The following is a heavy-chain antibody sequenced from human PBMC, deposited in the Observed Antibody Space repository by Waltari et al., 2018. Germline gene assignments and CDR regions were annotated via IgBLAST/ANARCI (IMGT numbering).Heavy chain of an antibody. Sequence: QVQLQESGPGLVKPSETLSLTCAVSGYSISSGYYWGWIRQPPGKGLEWIGSIYHSGSTYYNPSLKSRVTISVDTSKNQFSLKLSSVTSADTAVYYCARGLVVVSNFDYWGQGTLVTVSS. J-gene: IGHJ4*02. V-gene: IGHV4-38-2*01. CDR1: GYSISSGYY. CDR3: ARGLVVVSNFDY. CDR2: IYHSGST. D-gene: IGHD3-22*01.